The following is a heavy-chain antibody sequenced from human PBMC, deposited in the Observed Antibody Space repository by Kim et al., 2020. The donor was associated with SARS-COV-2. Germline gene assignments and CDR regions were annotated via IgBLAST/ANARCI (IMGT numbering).Heavy chain of an antibody. J-gene: IGHJ4*02. CDR3: ASAVGDGSIWLKYYFDY. Sequence: AGSLRLSCAASGFTFSRSWMSWVRQAPGKGLEWVANIKYDGTESYYVDSVKGRFTISRDNAKNSLCLQMNSLRAEDTALYYCASAVGDGSIWLKYYFDYWGRGTLVTVSS. CDR2: IKYDGTES. D-gene: IGHD6-13*01. V-gene: IGHV3-7*01. CDR1: GFTFSRSW.